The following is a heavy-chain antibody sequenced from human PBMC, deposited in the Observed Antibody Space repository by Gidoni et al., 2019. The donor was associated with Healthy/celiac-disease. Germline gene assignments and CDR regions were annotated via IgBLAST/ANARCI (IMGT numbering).Heavy chain of an antibody. J-gene: IGHJ6*03. CDR3: ASSSAYYYYYMDV. D-gene: IGHD6-6*01. CDR2: ISYDGSNK. V-gene: IGHV3-30*03. Sequence: QVQLVESGGGVVQPGRSLRLSCAASGFPFSSYGMHWVRQAPGKGLEWVAVISYDGSNKYYADSVKGRFTISRDNSKNTLYLQMNSLRAEDTAVYYCASSSAYYYYYMDVWGKGTTVTVSS. CDR1: GFPFSSYG.